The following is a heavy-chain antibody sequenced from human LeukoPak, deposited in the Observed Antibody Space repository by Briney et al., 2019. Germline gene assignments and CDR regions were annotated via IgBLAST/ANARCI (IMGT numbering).Heavy chain of an antibody. D-gene: IGHD6-6*01. CDR1: GGTFSSYA. CDR3: ARVIAAFDAFDI. V-gene: IGHV1-69*13. CDR2: IIPIFGTA. Sequence: SVKVSCKASGGTFSSYAISWVRQAPGQGLEWMGGIIPIFGTANYAQKFQGRVTITADESTSTAYMELSSLRSEDTAVYYCARVIAAFDAFDIWGQGTMVTVSS. J-gene: IGHJ3*02.